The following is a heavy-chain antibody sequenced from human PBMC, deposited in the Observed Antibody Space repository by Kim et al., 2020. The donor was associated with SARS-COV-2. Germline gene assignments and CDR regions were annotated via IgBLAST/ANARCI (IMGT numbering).Heavy chain of an antibody. Sequence: GGSLRLSCAASGFTFSSYAMHWVRQAPGKGLEWVAVISYDGSNKYYADSVKGRFTISRDNSKNTLYLQMNSLRAEDTAVYYCARVTQPPYTHYFYYMDVWGKGTTVTVSS. CDR1: GFTFSSYA. CDR2: ISYDGSNK. J-gene: IGHJ6*03. CDR3: ARVTQPPYTHYFYYMDV. D-gene: IGHD1-1*01. V-gene: IGHV3-30-3*01.